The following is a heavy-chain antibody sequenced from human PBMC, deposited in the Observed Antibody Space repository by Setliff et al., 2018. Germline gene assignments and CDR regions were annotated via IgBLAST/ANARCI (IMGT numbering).Heavy chain of an antibody. CDR1: GGSISSGDAS. V-gene: IGHV4-30-2*03. D-gene: IGHD5-18*01. J-gene: IGHJ4*02. CDR3: ARHGYSYGYYFEY. CDR2: IYHAGST. Sequence: SLTCAVSGGSISSGDASWSWVRQPPGKGLEWIGYIYHAGSTYYSPSLKSRVTISVDASKNQFSLKLTSVTAADTAVYSCARHGYSYGYYFEYWGQGALVTVSS.